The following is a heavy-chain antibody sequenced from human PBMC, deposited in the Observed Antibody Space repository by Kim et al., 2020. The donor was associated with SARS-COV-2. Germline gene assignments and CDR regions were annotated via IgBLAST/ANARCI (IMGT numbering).Heavy chain of an antibody. CDR1: GGSISSSSYY. CDR3: ARHGPGGYVGFFQYYFDY. D-gene: IGHD5-12*01. J-gene: IGHJ4*02. Sequence: SETLSLTCTVSGGSISSSSYYWGWIRQPPGKGLEWIGSIYYSGSTYYNPSLKSRVTISVDTSKNQFSLKLSSVTAADTAVYYCARHGPGGYVGFFQYYFDYWGQGTLVTVSS. CDR2: IYYSGST. V-gene: IGHV4-39*01.